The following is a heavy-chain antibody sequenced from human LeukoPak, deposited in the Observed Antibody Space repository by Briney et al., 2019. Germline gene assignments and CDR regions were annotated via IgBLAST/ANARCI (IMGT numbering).Heavy chain of an antibody. J-gene: IGHJ5*02. Sequence: SAKVSCKASGYTFTSYGISWVRQAPGQGLEWMGGIIPIFGRANYAQKFQVRVTITADKSTSTAYMELSSLRSEDTAVYYCGRSPGGYYYDSSGYYSNWFDPWGQGTLVTVSS. CDR1: GYTFTSYG. D-gene: IGHD3-22*01. V-gene: IGHV1-69*06. CDR3: GRSPGGYYYDSSGYYSNWFDP. CDR2: IIPIFGRA.